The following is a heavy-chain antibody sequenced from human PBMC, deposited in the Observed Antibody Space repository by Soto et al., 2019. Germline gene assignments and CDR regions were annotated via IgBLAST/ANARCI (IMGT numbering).Heavy chain of an antibody. V-gene: IGHV3-23*01. J-gene: IGHJ6*02. Sequence: GPSPSLSCTASGFTFSTYAMSSVRQAPGKGLEWFSAISDSGANTYLADSVKGRFTISRDNSKNTLYLQMNSLKAEDTAVYYCARYCTTTANGYTDSYYAMDVWGQGTTVTVS. CDR2: ISDSGANT. D-gene: IGHD2-8*01. CDR1: GFTFSTYA. CDR3: ARYCTTTANGYTDSYYAMDV.